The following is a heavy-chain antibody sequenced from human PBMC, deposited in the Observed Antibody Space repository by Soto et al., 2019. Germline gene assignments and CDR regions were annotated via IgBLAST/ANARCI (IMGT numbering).Heavy chain of an antibody. CDR1: GFGLSTYA. CDR3: ALPSCGGDCHSPFDY. J-gene: IGHJ4*02. CDR2: ISANSGNT. V-gene: IGHV3-23*01. D-gene: IGHD2-21*02. Sequence: GGSLRLSCTASGFGLSTYAISWVRQAPGKGLEWVSVISANSGNTDYADSVKGRFTISRDKSENTVFLQMNRLRAEDTAVYYCALPSCGGDCHSPFDYWGQGTLVIVSS.